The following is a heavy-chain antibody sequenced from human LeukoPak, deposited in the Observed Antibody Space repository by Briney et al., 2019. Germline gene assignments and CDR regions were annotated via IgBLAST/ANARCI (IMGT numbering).Heavy chain of an antibody. CDR1: GGSISSGGYY. CDR3: ARGMIRAKYYFDY. Sequence: SETLSLTCTVSGGSISSGGYYWSWIRQHPGKGLEWIGYIYYSGSTYYNPSLKSRVTISVDTSKNQFSLKLSSVTAADTAVYYCARGMIRAKYYFDYWGQGTLVTVSS. V-gene: IGHV4-31*03. CDR2: IYYSGST. J-gene: IGHJ4*02. D-gene: IGHD3-22*01.